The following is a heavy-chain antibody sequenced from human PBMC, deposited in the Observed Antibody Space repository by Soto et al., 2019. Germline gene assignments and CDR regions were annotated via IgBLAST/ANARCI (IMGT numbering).Heavy chain of an antibody. J-gene: IGHJ5*02. CDR1: GYTFTSYG. V-gene: IGHV1-18*01. CDR2: ISAYNGNT. Sequence: QVQLVQSGAEVKKPGASVKVSCKASGYTFTSYGISWVRQAPGQGLEWMGWISAYNGNTNHAQKLQGRVTMTTDTSTSTAYMELRSLRFDDTAVYYCARPLEVAAAGTGEWFDPWGQGTLVTVSS. D-gene: IGHD6-13*01. CDR3: ARPLEVAAAGTGEWFDP.